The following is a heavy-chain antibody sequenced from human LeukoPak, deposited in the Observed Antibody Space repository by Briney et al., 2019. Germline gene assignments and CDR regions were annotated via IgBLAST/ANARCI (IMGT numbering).Heavy chain of an antibody. Sequence: GGSLRLSCAASGFTFSSYSMNWVRQAPGKGLEWVSYISSSSSTIYYADSVKGRFTISGDNAKNSLYLQMNSLRAEDTAVYYCARGRDFWSGYYSNWFDPWGQGTLVTVSS. V-gene: IGHV3-48*01. D-gene: IGHD3-3*01. CDR2: ISSSSSTI. J-gene: IGHJ5*02. CDR3: ARGRDFWSGYYSNWFDP. CDR1: GFTFSSYS.